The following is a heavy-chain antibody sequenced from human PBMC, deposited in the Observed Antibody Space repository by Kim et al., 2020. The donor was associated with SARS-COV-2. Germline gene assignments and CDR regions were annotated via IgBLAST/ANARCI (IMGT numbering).Heavy chain of an antibody. D-gene: IGHD5-12*01. Sequence: SVKVSCKASGGTFSSYAISWVRQAPGQGLEWMGRIIPILGIANYAQKFQGRVTVTADKSTSTAYMELSSLRSEDTAVYYCAIGSSGYDYDPFDPWGQGTLVTVSS. CDR3: AIGSSGYDYDPFDP. V-gene: IGHV1-69*04. CDR2: IIPILGIA. CDR1: GGTFSSYA. J-gene: IGHJ5*02.